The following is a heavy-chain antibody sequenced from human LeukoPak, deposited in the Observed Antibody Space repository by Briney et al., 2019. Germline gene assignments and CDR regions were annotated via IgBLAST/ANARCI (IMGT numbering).Heavy chain of an antibody. J-gene: IGHJ4*02. Sequence: PGGGLSHSRAASRFTLISYAMSWVRQAPGRGGEGVSAISGSGGSTYYADSVRGRFTISRDNSKNTLHLQMNSLRAEDTAVYYCAKDCPSKDYGGFDYWGQGTLVTVSS. CDR1: RFTLISYA. CDR2: ISGSGGST. CDR3: AKDCPSKDYGGFDY. V-gene: IGHV3-23*01. D-gene: IGHD4-17*01.